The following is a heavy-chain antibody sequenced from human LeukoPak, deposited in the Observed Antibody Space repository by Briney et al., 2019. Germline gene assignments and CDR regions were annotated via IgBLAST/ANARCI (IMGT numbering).Heavy chain of an antibody. V-gene: IGHV3-66*01. CDR1: GFTFSAYE. Sequence: PGGSLRLSCAASGFTFSAYEMSWVRQAPGKGLEWVSVIYSGGSTYYADSVKGRFTISRDNSKNTLYLQMNSLRAEDTAVYYCASDVVEKGPTYWGQGTLVTVSS. D-gene: IGHD2-15*01. CDR3: ASDVVEKGPTY. J-gene: IGHJ4*02. CDR2: IYSGGST.